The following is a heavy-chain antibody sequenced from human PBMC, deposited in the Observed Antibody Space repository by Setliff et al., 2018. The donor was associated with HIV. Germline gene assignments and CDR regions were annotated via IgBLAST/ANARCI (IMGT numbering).Heavy chain of an antibody. D-gene: IGHD3-16*01. Sequence: ASVKVSCKAFGYTFTSYAMNWVRQAPGQGLEWMGWINTETGKTAYLQKFQGRVTITRDTSASTAYMEMSSLSSEDTALYYCANGGSGGQFDYWGQGTLVTVSS. CDR1: GYTFTSYA. J-gene: IGHJ4*02. V-gene: IGHV1-3*04. CDR3: ANGGSGGQFDY. CDR2: INTETGKT.